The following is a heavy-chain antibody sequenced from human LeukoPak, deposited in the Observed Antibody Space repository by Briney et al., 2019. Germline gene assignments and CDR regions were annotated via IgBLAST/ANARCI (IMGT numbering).Heavy chain of an antibody. D-gene: IGHD6-19*01. CDR2: ISSSSSTI. V-gene: IGHV3-48*01. J-gene: IGHJ4*02. CDR3: ARGPIAVADD. Sequence: PGGSLRLSCAASGFTFSSYSMNWVRQAPGKGLEWVSYISSSSSTIYYADSVKGRFTISRDNAKNSLYLQINSLRAEDTAVYYCARGPIAVADDWGQGTLVTVSS. CDR1: GFTFSSYS.